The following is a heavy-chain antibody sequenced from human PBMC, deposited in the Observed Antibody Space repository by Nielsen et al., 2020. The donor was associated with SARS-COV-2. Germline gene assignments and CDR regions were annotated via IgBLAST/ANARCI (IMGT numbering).Heavy chain of an antibody. Sequence: GGSLRLSCVASGFTFSNAWMPWVRQAPGKGLEWVGRIKATTDGETTVYAAPVQGRFTSSRDDSEMTRYLQMDSLEIEDTGVYYCSTGGVAEVGTYYYYYGMDVWGQGTTVAVSS. D-gene: IGHD3-10*01. CDR1: GFTFSNAW. CDR2: IKATTDGETT. V-gene: IGHV3-15*01. CDR3: STGGVAEVGTYYYYYGMDV. J-gene: IGHJ6*02.